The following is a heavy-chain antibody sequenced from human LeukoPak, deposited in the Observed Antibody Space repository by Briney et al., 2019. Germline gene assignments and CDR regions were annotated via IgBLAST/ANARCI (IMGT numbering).Heavy chain of an antibody. CDR1: GGSISSSSYY. CDR3: ARVTYDFWSGQVVAFDI. J-gene: IGHJ3*02. Sequence: SETLSLTCTVSGGSISSSSYYWGWIRQPPGKGLEWIGSIYYSGSTYYNPSLKSRVTISVDTSKNQFSLKLSSVTAADTAVYYCARVTYDFWSGQVVAFDIWGQGTMVTVSS. D-gene: IGHD3-3*01. CDR2: IYYSGST. V-gene: IGHV4-39*07.